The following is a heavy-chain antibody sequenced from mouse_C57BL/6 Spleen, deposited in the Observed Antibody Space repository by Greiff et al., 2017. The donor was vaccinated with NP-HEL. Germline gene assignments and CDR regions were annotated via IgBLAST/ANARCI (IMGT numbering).Heavy chain of an antibody. CDR1: GFSLTSYA. CDR2: IWTGGGT. CDR3: ASYYYGSSYNAMDY. Sequence: VQLQQSGPGLVAPSQSLSIPCTVSGFSLTSYAISWVRQPPGKGLEWLGVIWTGGGTNYNSALKSRLSISKDNSKSQVFLKMNSLQTDDTARYYCASYYYGSSYNAMDYWGQGTSVTVSS. J-gene: IGHJ4*01. D-gene: IGHD1-1*01. V-gene: IGHV2-9-1*01.